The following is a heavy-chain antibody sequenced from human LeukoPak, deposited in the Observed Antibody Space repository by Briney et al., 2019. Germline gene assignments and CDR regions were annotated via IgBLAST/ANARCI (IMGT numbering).Heavy chain of an antibody. CDR2: IIPILGIA. D-gene: IGHD3-3*01. CDR1: GGTFSSYA. Sequence: SVTVSCKASGGTFSSYAISWVRQAPGQGLEWMGRIIPILGIANYAQKFQGRVTITADKSTSTAYMELSSLRSEDTAVYYCASYVLRFLEWSSGFDYWGQGTLVTVSS. J-gene: IGHJ4*02. CDR3: ASYVLRFLEWSSGFDY. V-gene: IGHV1-69*04.